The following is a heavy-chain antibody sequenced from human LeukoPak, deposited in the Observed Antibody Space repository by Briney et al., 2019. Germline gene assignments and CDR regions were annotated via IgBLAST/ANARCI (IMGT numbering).Heavy chain of an antibody. CDR3: ARDLPYSSSDRTPFDY. D-gene: IGHD6-6*01. CDR1: GYTFTNYG. J-gene: IGHJ4*02. Sequence: ASVTVSCKASGYTFTNYGISWVRQAPGQGLEWMGWTSAYNGNTNYAQKFQGRVTMTTETSTSTAYMELSSLTSDDTAVYYCARDLPYSSSDRTPFDYWGQGTLVTVSA. CDR2: TSAYNGNT. V-gene: IGHV1-18*01.